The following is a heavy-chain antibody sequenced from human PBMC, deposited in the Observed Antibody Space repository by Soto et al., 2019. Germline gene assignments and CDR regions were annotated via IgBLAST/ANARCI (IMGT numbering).Heavy chain of an antibody. V-gene: IGHV1-18*01. Sequence: QVQLVQSGAEVKKPGASVKVSCKASGYTFTSYGISWVRQXXXXELEWMGWISAHNGNTTYAQKLQGRVTMTPDTXTSXAXXXXXXXXXDXTAVYYCARDAAVGLLEYWGQGTLVTVSS. CDR1: GYTFTSYG. CDR2: ISAHNGNT. D-gene: IGHD3-10*01. J-gene: IGHJ4*02. CDR3: ARDAAVGLLEY.